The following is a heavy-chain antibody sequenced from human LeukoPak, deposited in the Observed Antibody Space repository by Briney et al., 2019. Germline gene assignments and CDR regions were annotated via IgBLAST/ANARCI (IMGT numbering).Heavy chain of an antibody. J-gene: IGHJ4*02. V-gene: IGHV3-30*02. D-gene: IGHD2-21*01. CDR1: GFPFSVYG. CDR3: AKDVPAAYFDY. CDR2: IRKDGSNI. Sequence: GGSLRLSCAASGFPFSVYGMHWVRQAPGKGLEWVAIIRKDGSNIHYGDSVRGRFAISRDNSKNTLFLEISSLRAEDTAVYYCAKDVPAAYFDYWGQGTLVTVSS.